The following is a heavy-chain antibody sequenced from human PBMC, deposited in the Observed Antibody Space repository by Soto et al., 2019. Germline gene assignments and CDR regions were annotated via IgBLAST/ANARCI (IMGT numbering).Heavy chain of an antibody. J-gene: IGHJ4*02. V-gene: IGHV3-23*01. Sequence: EVQLLESGGGLVEPGGSLRLSCAASGFTFSTYAMSWVRQAPGKGLEWVSAISDSGGRTYYVDSVKGRFTISRDNSKNTLYLQMNSLRAEDTAVYFCVKELVNSGSTYFDYWGQGTLVTVSS. CDR2: ISDSGGRT. CDR3: VKELVNSGSTYFDY. CDR1: GFTFSTYA. D-gene: IGHD6-19*01.